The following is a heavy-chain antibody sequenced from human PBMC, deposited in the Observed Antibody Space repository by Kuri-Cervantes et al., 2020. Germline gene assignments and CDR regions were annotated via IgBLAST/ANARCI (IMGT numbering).Heavy chain of an antibody. V-gene: IGHV3-11*01. Sequence: GGSLRLSCAASGFTFSDYYMTWIRQAPGKGLEWVSIFTSSATSIYYADSVKGRFTISRDNAKNSLYLQMNSLRAEDTAVYYCARDGPGRSYYYYYMDVWGQGTTVTVSS. CDR3: ARDGPGRSYYYYYMDV. J-gene: IGHJ6*03. CDR1: GFTFSDYY. CDR2: FTSSATSI.